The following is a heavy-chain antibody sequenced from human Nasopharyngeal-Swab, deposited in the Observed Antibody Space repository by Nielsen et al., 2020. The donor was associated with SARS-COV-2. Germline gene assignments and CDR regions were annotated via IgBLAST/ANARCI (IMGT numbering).Heavy chain of an antibody. Sequence: SETLSLTCSVSGGSISSYYWSWIRQHPGKGLEWIGYIYYSGSTYYNPSLKSRVTISVDTSKNQFSLKLNSVTAADTAVYYCATKTGGGISYFDYWGQGTLVTVSS. D-gene: IGHD3-3*02. J-gene: IGHJ4*02. CDR2: IYYSGST. CDR1: GGSISSYY. V-gene: IGHV4-59*06. CDR3: ATKTGGGISYFDY.